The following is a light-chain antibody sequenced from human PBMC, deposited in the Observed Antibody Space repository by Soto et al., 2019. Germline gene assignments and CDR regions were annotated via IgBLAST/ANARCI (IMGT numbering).Light chain of an antibody. Sequence: QSALTQPPSASGSPGQSVTISCTGTSSDVGAYDYVCWYQQHPGKAPKLMIYEVNKRPSGVPDRFSGSKSGNTASLTVSGLQAGDEADYYCAAWDDSLSGLVFGTGTKVTVL. CDR2: EVN. V-gene: IGLV2-8*01. CDR1: SSDVGAYDY. J-gene: IGLJ1*01. CDR3: AAWDDSLSGLV.